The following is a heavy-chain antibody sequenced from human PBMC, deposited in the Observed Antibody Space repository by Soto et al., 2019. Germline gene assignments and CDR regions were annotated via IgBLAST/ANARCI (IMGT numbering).Heavy chain of an antibody. J-gene: IGHJ4*02. CDR3: SRLSNGTPADY. Sequence: PSETLSLTCAVYGGSFSGYYWTWIRQPPGTGLEWIGEINHSGSTNYNPSLKSRVTISADTSKNQFSLKVDSVTATDTAIYYCSRLSNGTPADYWGEGTLVTVSS. CDR1: GGSFSGYY. D-gene: IGHD2-8*01. V-gene: IGHV4-34*01. CDR2: INHSGST.